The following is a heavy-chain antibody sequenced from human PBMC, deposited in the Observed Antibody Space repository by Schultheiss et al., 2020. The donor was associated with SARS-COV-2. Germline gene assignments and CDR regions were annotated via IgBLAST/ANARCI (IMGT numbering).Heavy chain of an antibody. V-gene: IGHV4-59*10. J-gene: IGHJ4*02. CDR1: GGSFSGYY. D-gene: IGHD2-2*01. Sequence: SETLSLTCAVYGGSFSGYYWSWIRQPAGKGLEWIGRIYTSGSTNYNPSLKSRVTISVDTSKNQFSLKLSSVTAADTAVYYCARQVSTSWAYYFDYWGQGTLVTVSS. CDR3: ARQVSTSWAYYFDY. CDR2: IYTSGST.